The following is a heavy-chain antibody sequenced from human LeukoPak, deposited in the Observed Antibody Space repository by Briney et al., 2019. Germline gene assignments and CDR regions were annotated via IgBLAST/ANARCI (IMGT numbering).Heavy chain of an antibody. CDR2: IYYSGTT. D-gene: IGHD5-18*01. Sequence: SSETLSLTCTVSGASISTYYWSWIRQPPGKGLEWIGYIYYSGTTNYNPSLKSRVTLSVDTSKNQFSLELSSVTAADTAVYYCAKDAGYSYGQGFDSWGQGTLITVSS. V-gene: IGHV4-59*01. CDR1: GASISTYY. CDR3: AKDAGYSYGQGFDS. J-gene: IGHJ5*01.